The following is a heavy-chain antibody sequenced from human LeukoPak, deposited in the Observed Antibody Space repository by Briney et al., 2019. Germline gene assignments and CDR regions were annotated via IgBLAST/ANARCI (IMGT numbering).Heavy chain of an antibody. CDR2: IYPDDSDT. V-gene: IGHV5-51*01. CDR1: EYSFPNYC. CDR3: AIGRGGQQLGDY. D-gene: IGHD6-13*01. Sequence: GESLKISCKHSEYSFPNYCIGWVRQMPGKGLEWMGIIYPDDSDTRYSPSFQGQVTISADRSISTAYLQWSSLKASDTAMYYCAIGRGGQQLGDYWGQGTLVTVSA. J-gene: IGHJ4*02.